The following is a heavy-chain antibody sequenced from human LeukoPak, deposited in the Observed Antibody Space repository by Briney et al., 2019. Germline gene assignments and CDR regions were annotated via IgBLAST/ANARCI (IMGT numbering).Heavy chain of an antibody. V-gene: IGHV3-64*01. D-gene: IGHD6-19*01. J-gene: IGHJ5*02. CDR1: GFTFSSYA. Sequence: SGGSLRLSCAASGFTFSSYAMHWVRQAPGKGLEYVSAISSNGGSTYYANSVKGRFTISRDNSKNTLYLQMGSLRAEDMAVYYCARRQYSSGWYWFDPWGQGTLVTVSS. CDR3: ARRQYSSGWYWFDP. CDR2: ISSNGGST.